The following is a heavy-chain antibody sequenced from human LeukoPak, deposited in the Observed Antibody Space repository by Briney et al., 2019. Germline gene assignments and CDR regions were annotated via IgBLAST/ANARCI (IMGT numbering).Heavy chain of an antibody. J-gene: IGHJ5*02. CDR1: GGSISISNW. V-gene: IGHV4-4*02. Sequence: SESLSLTCAVSGGSISISNWWSWVRQSPEKGLEWIGEIYHDGKTNYNPSLKSRVTISIDTSKNQFSLKLNSVTAADTAVYYCARHSNWNGGVDWFDPWGQGTQVTVSS. D-gene: IGHD1-20*01. CDR3: ARHSNWNGGVDWFDP. CDR2: IYHDGKT.